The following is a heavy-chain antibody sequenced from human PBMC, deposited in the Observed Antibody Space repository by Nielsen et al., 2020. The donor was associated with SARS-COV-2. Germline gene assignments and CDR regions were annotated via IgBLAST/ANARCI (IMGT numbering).Heavy chain of an antibody. Sequence: SETLSLTCAVYGGSFSAYYCTWIRQPPGKGLEWIGEINHSGSTTYNPSLKSRVTISVDTSKNQFSLKLNSVTAADTAVYYCVRGSKYSRRDWYFDLWGRGTLVTVSS. CDR2: INHSGST. J-gene: IGHJ2*01. V-gene: IGHV4-34*01. CDR1: GGSFSAYY. CDR3: VRGSKYSRRDWYFDL. D-gene: IGHD6-6*01.